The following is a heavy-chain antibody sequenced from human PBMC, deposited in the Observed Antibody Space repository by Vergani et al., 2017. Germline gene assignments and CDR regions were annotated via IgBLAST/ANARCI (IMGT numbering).Heavy chain of an antibody. CDR2: ISAYNGNT. V-gene: IGHV1-18*01. CDR3: ARDLPNYGSGSYPFDY. J-gene: IGHJ4*02. CDR1: GYTFTSYG. D-gene: IGHD3-10*01. Sequence: QVQLVQSGAEVKKPGASVKVSCKASGYTFTSYGISWVRQAPGQGLEWMGWISAYNGNTNYAQKLQGRVTMTTDTSTSTAYMELRSLRSDDSAVYYCARDLPNYGSGSYPFDYWGQGTLVTVSS.